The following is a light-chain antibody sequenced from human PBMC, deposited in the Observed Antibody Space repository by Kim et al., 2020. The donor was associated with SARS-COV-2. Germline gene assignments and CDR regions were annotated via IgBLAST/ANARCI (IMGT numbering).Light chain of an antibody. CDR3: VVWDDTLKGFV. CDR1: NSNIGTNA. J-gene: IGLJ1*01. Sequence: QSVLTQPSSVSGAPGQKIIISCSGGNSNIGTNAVNWYRLFPGEAPKLLIYYTDLLSPGISDRFSGSKSGTTASLAISGLQSDDEADYYCVVWDDTLKGFVFGTGAQVTVL. V-gene: IGLV1-36*01. CDR2: YTD.